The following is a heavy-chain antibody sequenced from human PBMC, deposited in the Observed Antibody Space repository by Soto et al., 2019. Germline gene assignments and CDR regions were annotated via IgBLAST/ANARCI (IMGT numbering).Heavy chain of an antibody. Sequence: HWESLKISCKGSGYSFTSYWIGWVRQMPGKGLEWMGIIFPSDSDTRYSPSFQGQVTISAVKSISTAYLQWSSLKASDTAMYYCARHQYNSNLFDYWGQGTLVTVSS. CDR3: ARHQYNSNLFDY. D-gene: IGHD4-4*01. CDR1: GYSFTSYW. J-gene: IGHJ4*02. CDR2: IFPSDSDT. V-gene: IGHV5-51*01.